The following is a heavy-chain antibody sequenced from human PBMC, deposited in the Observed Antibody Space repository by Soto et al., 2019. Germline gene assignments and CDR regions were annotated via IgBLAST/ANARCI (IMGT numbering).Heavy chain of an antibody. D-gene: IGHD3-9*01. Sequence: GGSLRLSCAASGFTFSSYGMHWVRQAPGKGLEWVAVIWYDGSNKYYVDSVKGRFTISRDNSKNTLYLQMNSLRAEDTAVYYCARAGVGFYDILTGSDYSFDIWGQGTMVTVS. V-gene: IGHV3-33*01. J-gene: IGHJ3*02. CDR1: GFTFSSYG. CDR3: ARAGVGFYDILTGSDYSFDI. CDR2: IWYDGSNK.